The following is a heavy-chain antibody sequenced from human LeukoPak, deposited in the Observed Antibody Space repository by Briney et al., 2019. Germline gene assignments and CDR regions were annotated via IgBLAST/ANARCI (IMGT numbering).Heavy chain of an antibody. CDR2: ISTSSSYI. CDR1: VFTFRSYE. J-gene: IGHJ4*02. V-gene: IGHV3-21*01. Sequence: GGSLRLSCAASVFTFRSYEMNWVRQAPGKGLEWVSYISTSSSYIYYADSLKARFSISRDNARNSMYLQTTTLRAEDTAVYYCARDVVGWEHPFDYWGQGTLVTVSS. CDR3: ARDVVGWEHPFDY. D-gene: IGHD1-26*01.